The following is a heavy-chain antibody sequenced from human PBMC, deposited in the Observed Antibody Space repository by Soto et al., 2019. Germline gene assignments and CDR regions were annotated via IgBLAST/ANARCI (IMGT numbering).Heavy chain of an antibody. CDR3: ARGGVPASSYYFDY. Sequence: TLSLTCTVSGGSISRGGYYCSWIRQHPGKGLEWIGYIYSSGSTYYNPSLKRRVTISVDTSKNQFSLKLSSVTAADTAVYYCARGGVPASSYYFDYWGQGTLVTVSS. CDR2: IYSSGST. V-gene: IGHV4-31*03. CDR1: GGSISRGGYY. J-gene: IGHJ4*02. D-gene: IGHD2-2*01.